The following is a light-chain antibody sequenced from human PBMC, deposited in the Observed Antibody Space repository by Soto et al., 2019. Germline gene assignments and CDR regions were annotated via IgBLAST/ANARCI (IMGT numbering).Light chain of an antibody. Sequence: EIVLTQSPGTLSLSPGERATLSCRASERLSSVYLAWYQQRPGQPPRLLIYGASNRATGIPDRFSGSGSGTDFTLTISRLEPEDFAVYYCQQYGSSPYTFGQGTKLEIK. J-gene: IGKJ2*01. CDR1: ERLSSVY. V-gene: IGKV3-20*01. CDR2: GAS. CDR3: QQYGSSPYT.